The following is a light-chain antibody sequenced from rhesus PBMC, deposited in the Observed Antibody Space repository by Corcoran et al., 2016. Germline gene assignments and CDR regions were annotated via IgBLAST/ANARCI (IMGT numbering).Light chain of an antibody. CDR1: RSVSTY. CDR3: QTYSSSPPYS. CDR2: GDA. J-gene: IGKJ2*01. V-gene: IGKV3-53*02. Sequence: GERAPLSCRASRSVSTYLAWYQQKPGQPPTLLVSGDASRATGIPERFSGSGSGTQFTLTISGLEPEDFAVYYCQTYSSSPPYSFGQGTKVEIK.